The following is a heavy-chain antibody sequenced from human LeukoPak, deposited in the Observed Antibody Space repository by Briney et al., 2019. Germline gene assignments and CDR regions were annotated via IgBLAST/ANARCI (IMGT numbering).Heavy chain of an antibody. D-gene: IGHD5-24*01. Sequence: PGRSLRLSCAASGFTFSSSGMNWVRQPPGQGLEWMAVISNDGMRKFHADSVKGRFTISRDNSKNTVYLQMDSLTTEDTAVYYCARPRAGDNSEPDYWGQGTLVTVSS. CDR1: GFTFSSSG. CDR2: ISNDGMRK. J-gene: IGHJ4*02. CDR3: ARPRAGDNSEPDY. V-gene: IGHV3-30*04.